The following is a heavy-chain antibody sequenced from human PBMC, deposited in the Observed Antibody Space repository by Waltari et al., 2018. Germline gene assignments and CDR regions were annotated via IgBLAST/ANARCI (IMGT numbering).Heavy chain of an antibody. CDR3: ARGYCSGDSCSVYFDY. V-gene: IGHV4-34*02. CDR2: INHSGST. J-gene: IGHJ4*02. CDR1: GGSFSGYY. Sequence: VQLQQWGAGLLKPSETLSLTCAVYGGSFSGYYWSWIRQPPGKGREWIGEINHSGSTNYNPSLKSRVTISVDTSKNQFSLKVNSVTAADTAVYYCARGYCSGDSCSVYFDYWGQGTLVTVSS. D-gene: IGHD2-15*01.